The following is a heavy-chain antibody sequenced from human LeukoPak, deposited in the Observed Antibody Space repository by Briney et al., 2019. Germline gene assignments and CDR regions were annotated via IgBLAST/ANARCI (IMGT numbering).Heavy chain of an antibody. J-gene: IGHJ4*02. D-gene: IGHD3-9*01. CDR2: IIPIFGTA. CDR3: ARGSYYDILTGYHHY. Sequence: SVKVSCKASGGTFSSYAISWVRQAPGQGLEWMGGIIPIFGTANYAQKFQGRVTITADESTSTAYMELSSLRSEDTAVYYCARGSYYDILTGYHHYWGQGTLVTVSS. CDR1: GGTFSSYA. V-gene: IGHV1-69*13.